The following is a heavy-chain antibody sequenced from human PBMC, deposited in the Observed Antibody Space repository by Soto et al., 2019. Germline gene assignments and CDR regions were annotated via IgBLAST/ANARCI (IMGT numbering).Heavy chain of an antibody. CDR3: GLDGVGATPLGWFDP. V-gene: IGHV1-2*05. J-gene: IGHJ5*02. D-gene: IGHD1-26*01. Sequence: QVQLVQSGAEVKKPGASVKVSCKASGYTFIGYYIHWVRQAPGQGLEWMGRINPRSGDTTYAQKFQVRLTMNSDTTISKAYMELSSLRSDDTYVYYCGLDGVGATPLGWFDPWGQGSLVTVSS. CDR1: GYTFIGYY. CDR2: INPRSGDT.